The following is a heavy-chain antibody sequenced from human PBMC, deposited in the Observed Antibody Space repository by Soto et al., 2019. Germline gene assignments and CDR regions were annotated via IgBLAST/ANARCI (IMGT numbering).Heavy chain of an antibody. D-gene: IGHD4-17*01. CDR2: IYYSRST. J-gene: IGHJ3*02. CDR1: GGSISSGGYY. Sequence: SETLSLTCTVSGGSISSGGYYWSWIRQHPGKGLEWIGYIYYSRSTYYNPSLKSRVTISVDTSKNQFSLKLSSVTAADTAVYYCAREPTTVPLGAFDIWGQGTMVTVSS. V-gene: IGHV4-31*03. CDR3: AREPTTVPLGAFDI.